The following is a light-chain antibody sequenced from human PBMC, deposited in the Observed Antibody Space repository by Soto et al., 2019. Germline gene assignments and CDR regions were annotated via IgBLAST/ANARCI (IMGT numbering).Light chain of an antibody. Sequence: EIVFTQSPSTLSLSPGERATLSGRARQSVSSYLAWYQQKPGQAPRLLIYDASNRATGIPARFSGSGSGTDFTLTISSLEPEDFAVYYCQQRSNWPWTFGQGTKVDI. CDR2: DAS. J-gene: IGKJ1*01. V-gene: IGKV3-11*01. CDR3: QQRSNWPWT. CDR1: QSVSSY.